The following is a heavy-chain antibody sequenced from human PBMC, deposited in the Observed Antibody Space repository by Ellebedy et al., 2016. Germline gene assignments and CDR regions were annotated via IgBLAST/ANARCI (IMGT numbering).Heavy chain of an antibody. CDR3: AGGELLSLFDY. J-gene: IGHJ4*02. D-gene: IGHD3-10*01. V-gene: IGHV3-30*03. Sequence: GGSLRLXXAASGFRFSSFGMYWLRQAPGKGLEWVAVISYDESHKYYAESVKGRFTISRDNCKNTVSLQMNSLRPEDTAVYYCAGGELLSLFDYWGQGTLVTVSS. CDR2: ISYDESHK. CDR1: GFRFSSFG.